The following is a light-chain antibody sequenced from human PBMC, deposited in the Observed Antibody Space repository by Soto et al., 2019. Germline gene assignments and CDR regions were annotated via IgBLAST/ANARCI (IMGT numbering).Light chain of an antibody. CDR1: SSNIGNNY. Sequence: HSVLKQPLSGSAAAGGKVPIYYYGSSSNIGNNYVSWYQQLPGTAPKLLIYDNNKRPSGIPDRFSGSKSGTSATLGITGLQTGHEADYYCGTWDSSLSAVVFGGGTKVTVL. CDR2: DNN. J-gene: IGLJ2*01. V-gene: IGLV1-51*01. CDR3: GTWDSSLSAVV.